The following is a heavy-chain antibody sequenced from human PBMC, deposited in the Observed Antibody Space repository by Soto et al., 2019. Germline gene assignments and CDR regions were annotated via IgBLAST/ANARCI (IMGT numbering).Heavy chain of an antibody. CDR1: GDSVSSSSVA. CDR3: ARSEEDSDYYYYGLEV. V-gene: IGHV6-1*01. CDR2: TYYRSRWYS. J-gene: IGHJ6*04. Sequence: SHTLSLTCVISGDSVSSSSVAWNWVRQSPSRGLEWLGRTYYRSRWYSDFAVSVRGRIVINADTSKNQFSLQLNSVTPEDTAVYFCARSEEDSDYYYYGLEVWGKGTKVTVSS. D-gene: IGHD2-15*01.